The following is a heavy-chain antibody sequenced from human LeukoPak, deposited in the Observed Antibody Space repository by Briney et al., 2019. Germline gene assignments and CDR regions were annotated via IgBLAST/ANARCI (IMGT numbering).Heavy chain of an antibody. V-gene: IGHV3-48*03. CDR2: ISSSCSTI. D-gene: IGHD3-10*01. Sequence: PGGSLRLSCAASGFTFSSYEMNWVRQGPGKGLGWVSYISSSCSTIYYADSVKGRFTISRDNAKNSLYLQMNSLRAEDTAVYYCAKYYYGSGTSLGYWGQGTLVTVSS. CDR3: AKYYYGSGTSLGY. J-gene: IGHJ4*02. CDR1: GFTFSSYE.